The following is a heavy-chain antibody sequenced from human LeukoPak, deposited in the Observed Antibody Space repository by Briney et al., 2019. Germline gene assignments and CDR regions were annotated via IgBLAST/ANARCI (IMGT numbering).Heavy chain of an antibody. Sequence: GGSLRLSCAASGFTVSSNYMSWVRQAPGKGLEWVSVIYSGGSTYYADSVKGRFTISRDNSKNTLYLQMNSLRAEDTAVYYCAREDYGGNTAFWGQGTLVTVSS. CDR1: GFTVSSNY. CDR3: AREDYGGNTAF. D-gene: IGHD4-23*01. J-gene: IGHJ4*02. CDR2: IYSGGST. V-gene: IGHV3-53*01.